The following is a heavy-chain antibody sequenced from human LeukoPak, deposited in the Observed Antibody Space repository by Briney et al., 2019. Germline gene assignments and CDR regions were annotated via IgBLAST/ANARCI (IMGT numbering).Heavy chain of an antibody. CDR3: TRRPYSSSWYYFDY. CDR2: ISSSGSML. D-gene: IGHD6-13*01. V-gene: IGHV3-11*04. J-gene: IGHJ4*02. Sequence: PGGSPRLSCTVSGFTFSDYYMSWVRQAPGKGLEWVSYISSSGSMLHYADSVEGRFTISRDNAKNSLYLQMSSLRVEDTAVYYCTRRPYSSSWYYFDYWGQGTLVTVSS. CDR1: GFTFSDYY.